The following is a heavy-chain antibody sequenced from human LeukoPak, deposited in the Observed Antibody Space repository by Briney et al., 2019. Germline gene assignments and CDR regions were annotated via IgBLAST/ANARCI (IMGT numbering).Heavy chain of an antibody. V-gene: IGHV4-34*01. D-gene: IGHD3-10*01. CDR3: ARRIRRHNDYYGSGSYYNWFDP. CDR2: INHSGST. CDR1: GGSLSGYY. J-gene: IGHJ5*02. Sequence: SETLSLTCAVYGGSLSGYYWSWIRQPPGKGLEWIGEINHSGSTNYNPSLKSRVTISVDTSKNQFSLKLSSVTAADTAVYYCARRIRRHNDYYGSGSYYNWFDPWGQGTLVTVSS.